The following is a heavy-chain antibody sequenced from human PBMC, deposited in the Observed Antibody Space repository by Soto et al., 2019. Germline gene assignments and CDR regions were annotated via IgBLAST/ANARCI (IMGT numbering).Heavy chain of an antibody. D-gene: IGHD5-18*01. V-gene: IGHV1-2*02. CDR2: INANSGDT. CDR1: GYTFIDYF. CDR3: ARQLDTTMVTDY. J-gene: IGHJ4*02. Sequence: ASVKVSCKASGYTFIDYFMHWVRQAPGQGLEWMGWINANSGDTSYAQNFQGRVTMTRDASVSTIYMDFSRLRSDDTTVYYCARQLDTTMVTDYWGQGTLVTVSS.